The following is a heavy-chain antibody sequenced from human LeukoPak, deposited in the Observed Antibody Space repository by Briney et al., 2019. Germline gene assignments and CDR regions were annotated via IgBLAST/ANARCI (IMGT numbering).Heavy chain of an antibody. CDR2: IYYSGST. Sequence: SETLSLTCTVSGGSISSGGYYWSWIRQHPGKGLEWIGYIYYSGSTYYNPSLKSRVTISVDTSKNQFSLKLSSVTAADTAVYYCAREQGEGVDYWGQGTLVTVSS. V-gene: IGHV4-31*03. CDR1: GGSISSGGYY. CDR3: AREQGEGVDY. J-gene: IGHJ4*02. D-gene: IGHD3-10*01.